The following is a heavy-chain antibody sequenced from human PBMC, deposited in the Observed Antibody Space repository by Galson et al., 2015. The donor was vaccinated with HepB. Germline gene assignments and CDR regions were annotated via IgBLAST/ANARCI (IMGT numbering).Heavy chain of an antibody. CDR3: ATHYGSGSYYDPYFDY. CDR2: IKEDGSEK. J-gene: IGHJ4*02. D-gene: IGHD3-10*01. CDR1: GFTFSTYW. V-gene: IGHV3-7*03. Sequence: SLRLSCAASGFTFSTYWMSWVRQAPGKGLEWVANIKEDGSEKYYVGSVKGRFTISRDNAKNSLYLQMNSLRAEDTAVYYCATHYGSGSYYDPYFDYWGQGTLVTVSS.